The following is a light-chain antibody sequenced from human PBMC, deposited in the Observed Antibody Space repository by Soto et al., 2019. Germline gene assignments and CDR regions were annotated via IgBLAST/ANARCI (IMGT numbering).Light chain of an antibody. V-gene: IGKV3-20*01. CDR1: QSVSSTY. CDR3: QQHGSSPYT. Sequence: EIVLTQSPGTLSLSPGERATLSCRASQSVSSTYLAWYQQKPGQAPSLLIYGASSRATGIPDRFSGSGSGTDFTLTISRLEPEDFAVYYCQQHGSSPYTFGQGTMLEIK. CDR2: GAS. J-gene: IGKJ2*01.